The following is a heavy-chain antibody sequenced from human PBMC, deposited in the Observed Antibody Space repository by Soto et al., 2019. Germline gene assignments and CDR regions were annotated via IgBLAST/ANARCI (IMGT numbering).Heavy chain of an antibody. J-gene: IGHJ6*02. CDR3: AHASTSHNQAMDV. V-gene: IGHV2-5*02. CDR1: GFSVTTSGAS. CDR2: IYWEDDK. D-gene: IGHD1-20*01. Sequence: QITLKESGPTLVKSTQTLTLTCTFSGFSVTTSGASVAWIRQPPGKALELLALIYWEDDKRYSPSLKTRLSITKDTSKNQVVLTMTNLDPVDTATYYCAHASTSHNQAMDVWGQGTKVTVSS.